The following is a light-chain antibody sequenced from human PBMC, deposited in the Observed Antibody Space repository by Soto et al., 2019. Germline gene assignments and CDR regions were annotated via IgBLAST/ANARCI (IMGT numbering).Light chain of an antibody. J-gene: IGLJ1*01. CDR1: ISDVGGYNY. CDR2: EVS. CDR3: SSYTSSSTPYV. V-gene: IGLV2-14*01. Sequence: QCPLTQPASVSGSPGQSITISCTGTISDVGGYNYVSWYQQHPGKAPKLMIYEVSNRPSGVSNRFSGSKYGNTASLTISGLQAEDEADYYCSSYTSSSTPYVFGTGTKVTVL.